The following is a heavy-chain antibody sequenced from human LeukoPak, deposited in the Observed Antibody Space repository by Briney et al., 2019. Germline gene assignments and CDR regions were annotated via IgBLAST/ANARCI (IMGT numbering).Heavy chain of an antibody. CDR3: ATTKKRSGYSHALWFPYYYYGMDV. CDR2: IYYSGST. V-gene: IGHV4-31*03. J-gene: IGHJ6*02. D-gene: IGHD3-3*01. Sequence: SETLSLTCTVSGGSISSGGYYWSWIRQHPGMGLEWIGYIYYSGSTYYNPSLKSRVTISVDTSKNQFSLKLSSVTAADTAVYYCATTKKRSGYSHALWFPYYYYGMDVWGQGTTVTVSS. CDR1: GGSISSGGYY.